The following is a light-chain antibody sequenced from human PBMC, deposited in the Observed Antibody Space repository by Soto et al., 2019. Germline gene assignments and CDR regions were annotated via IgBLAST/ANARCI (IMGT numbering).Light chain of an antibody. CDR2: PAS. CDR3: QKYSSVPV. CDR1: QGIRTF. V-gene: IGKV1-27*01. J-gene: IGKJ3*01. Sequence: DIQMTQSPTSLSASVGDRVTITCRASQGIRTFVAWYQQKPGKAPQLLIYPASTLQSGVQSRFSGSGSGTDFTLTINSLQPEDVATYSCQKYSSVPVFGPGTKVEIK.